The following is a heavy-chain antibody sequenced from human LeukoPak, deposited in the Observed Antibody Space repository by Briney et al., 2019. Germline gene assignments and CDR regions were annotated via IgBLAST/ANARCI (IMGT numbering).Heavy chain of an antibody. D-gene: IGHD5-18*01. CDR3: AKTPDTASYYYYYYMDA. V-gene: IGHV1-2*02. CDR1: GYTFTGYY. Sequence: ASVKVSCKASGYTFTGYYMHWVRQAPGQGLEWMGWINPNSGGTNYAQKFQGRVTMTRDTSISTAYMELSRLRSDDTAVYYCAKTPDTASYYYYYYMDAWGKGTTVTVSS. CDR2: INPNSGGT. J-gene: IGHJ6*03.